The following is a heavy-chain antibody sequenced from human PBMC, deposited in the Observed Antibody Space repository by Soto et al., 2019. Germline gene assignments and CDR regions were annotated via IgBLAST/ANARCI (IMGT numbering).Heavy chain of an antibody. J-gene: IGHJ4*02. CDR1: GFTFSSYA. Sequence: GGSLRLSCAASGFTFSSYAMSWVRQAPGKGLEWVSAISGSGGSTYYADSVKGRFTISRDNSKNTLYLQMNSLRAEDTAVYYCAKVTPGYGSGSYEIFDYWGQGTLVTV. V-gene: IGHV3-23*01. D-gene: IGHD3-10*01. CDR2: ISGSGGST. CDR3: AKVTPGYGSGSYEIFDY.